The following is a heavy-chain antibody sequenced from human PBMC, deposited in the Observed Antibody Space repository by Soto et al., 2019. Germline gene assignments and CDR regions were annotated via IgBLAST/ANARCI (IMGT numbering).Heavy chain of an antibody. CDR3: ARDIASPGGDYFDS. D-gene: IGHD2-21*01. Sequence: EVQLVESGGGLVKAGGSLRLFCTASGFTFRNYNMNWVRQAPGKRLEWVSSISTGGAYMFYADSVKGRFTISRDNAQNSLFLQIDSPRAEDTAVYYCARDIASPGGDYFDSWGQGTLVTASS. J-gene: IGHJ4*02. CDR2: ISTGGAYM. V-gene: IGHV3-21*06. CDR1: GFTFRNYN.